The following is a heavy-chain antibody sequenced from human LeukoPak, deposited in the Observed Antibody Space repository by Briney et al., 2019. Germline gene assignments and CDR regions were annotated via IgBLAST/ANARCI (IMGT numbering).Heavy chain of an antibody. V-gene: IGHV3-7*01. D-gene: IGHD3-3*01. CDR1: GFTFSSYW. CDR3: ARENVGTYYDFWSGYYGGYYFDY. J-gene: IGHJ4*02. CDR2: IKQDGSEK. Sequence: GGSLRVSCAASGFTFSSYWMSWVRQAPGNGLEWVANIKQDGSEKYYVDSVKGRFTISRDNAKNSLYLQMNSLRAEDTAVYYCARENVGTYYDFWSGYYGGYYFDYWGQGTLVTVSS.